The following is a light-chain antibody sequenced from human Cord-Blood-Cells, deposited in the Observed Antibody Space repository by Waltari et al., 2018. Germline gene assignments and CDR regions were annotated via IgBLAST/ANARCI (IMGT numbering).Light chain of an antibody. V-gene: IGLV2-14*01. Sequence: QSALTQPASVSGSPGQSITISCTGTSSDVGGYNYVSWYQQHPGKAPKLMIYDVSNRPSGGSNRFPGSKSGNTAYLTISGLQAEDEADYYCSSYTSSSTYVFGTGTKVTVL. CDR2: DVS. J-gene: IGLJ1*01. CDR3: SSYTSSSTYV. CDR1: SSDVGGYNY.